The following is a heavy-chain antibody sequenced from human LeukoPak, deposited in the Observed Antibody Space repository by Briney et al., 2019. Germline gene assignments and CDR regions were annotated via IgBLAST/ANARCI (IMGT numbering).Heavy chain of an antibody. CDR1: GYTFTSYD. CDR3: ARGRIVLMVYAINYYYYMDV. V-gene: IGHV1-8*01. Sequence: GASVKVSCKASGYTFTSYDINWVRQATGQGLEWMGWMNPNSGNTGYAQKFQGRVTMTRNTSISTAYMELSSLRSEDTAVYYCARGRIVLMVYAINYYYYMDVWGKGTTVTVSS. D-gene: IGHD2-8*01. J-gene: IGHJ6*03. CDR2: MNPNSGNT.